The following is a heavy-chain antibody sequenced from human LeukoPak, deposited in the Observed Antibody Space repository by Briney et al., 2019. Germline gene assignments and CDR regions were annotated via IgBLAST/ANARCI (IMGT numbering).Heavy chain of an antibody. Sequence: GGSLRLSCTASGFTFSSHLMHWVRQAPGKGLVWVSRISSDGTYTNYADSVRGRFTISRDNAKNTLYLQMNSLRAEDTAVYYCAKSHRCSSTSCYGTLDYWGQGTLVTVSS. J-gene: IGHJ4*02. CDR3: AKSHRCSSTSCYGTLDY. CDR1: GFTFSSHL. D-gene: IGHD2-2*01. CDR2: ISSDGTYT. V-gene: IGHV3-74*01.